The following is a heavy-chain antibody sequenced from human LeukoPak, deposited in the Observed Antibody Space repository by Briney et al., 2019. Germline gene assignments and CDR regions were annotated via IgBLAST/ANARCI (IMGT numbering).Heavy chain of an antibody. V-gene: IGHV4-30-4*01. J-gene: IGHJ4*02. D-gene: IGHD3-10*01. CDR2: SGNT. CDR3: ATYYAGRGGSGY. Sequence: SETLSLTCTVSGASISSGAYHWSWIRQPPGKGLEWIGYSGNTNYSPSLNSRVTISVDTSKNQFSLRLSSVTASDTAVYFCATYYAGRGGSGYWGQGTLVTVSS. CDR1: GASISSGAYH.